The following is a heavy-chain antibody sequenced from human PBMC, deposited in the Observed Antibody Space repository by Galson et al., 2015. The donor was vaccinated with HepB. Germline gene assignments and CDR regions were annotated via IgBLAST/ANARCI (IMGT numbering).Heavy chain of an antibody. Sequence: SVKVSCKASGYSFANYGISWVRQAPGQGLEWMGWISGYNGNTKYAQKVQDRVTMTTDTSTSTAYMDLRSLRSDDTAVYFCARARYDTSPLDFWGQGTLVTVSS. CDR1: GYSFANYG. V-gene: IGHV1-18*01. CDR2: ISGYNGNT. CDR3: ARARYDTSPLDF. J-gene: IGHJ4*02. D-gene: IGHD3-9*01.